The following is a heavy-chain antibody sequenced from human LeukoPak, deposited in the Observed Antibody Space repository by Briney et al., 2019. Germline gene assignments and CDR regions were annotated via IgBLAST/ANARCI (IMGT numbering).Heavy chain of an antibody. CDR1: GFTFSSYA. Sequence: GGSLRLSCAASGFTFSSYAMHWVRQAPGKGLEWVAVISYDGSNKYYADSVKGRFTISRDNAKNSLYLQMNSLRAEDTAVYYCARSSDYGDYADWGQGTLVTVSS. CDR3: ARSSDYGDYAD. J-gene: IGHJ4*02. CDR2: ISYDGSNK. D-gene: IGHD4-17*01. V-gene: IGHV3-30-3*01.